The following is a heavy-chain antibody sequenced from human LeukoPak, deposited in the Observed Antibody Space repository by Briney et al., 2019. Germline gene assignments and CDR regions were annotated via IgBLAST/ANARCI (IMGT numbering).Heavy chain of an antibody. CDR2: ITWDGGNT. CDR1: GFSFDDYA. V-gene: IGHV3-43D*03. J-gene: IGHJ6*03. Sequence: GGSLRLSCAASGFSFDDYAMHWVRQAPGKGLEWVSLITWDGGNTYYADSVKGRFTISRDNSKNSLYLQMNSLRAEDTAVYYCARGKVYYYYYMDVWGKGTTVTVSS. CDR3: ARGKVYYYYYMDV.